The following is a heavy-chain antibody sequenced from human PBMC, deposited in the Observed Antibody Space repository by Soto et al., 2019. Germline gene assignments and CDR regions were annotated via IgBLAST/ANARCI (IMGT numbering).Heavy chain of an antibody. CDR3: ARTTLFPLVVVVAAKGGWFAP. D-gene: IGHD2-15*01. V-gene: IGHV1-69*01. CDR1: GGTFSSYA. CDR2: IIPIFGTA. J-gene: IGHJ5*02. Sequence: QVQLVQSGAVVKKPGSSVKVSCKASGGTFSSYAISWVLQAPGQGLEWMGGIIPIFGTANYAQKFQGRVTITADESTITAYLELSSLRSEATAVYYCARTTLFPLVVVVAAKGGWFAPWGQGTLVIVSP.